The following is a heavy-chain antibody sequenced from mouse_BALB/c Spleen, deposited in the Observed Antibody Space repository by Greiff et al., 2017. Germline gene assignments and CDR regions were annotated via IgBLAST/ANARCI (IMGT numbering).Heavy chain of an antibody. J-gene: IGHJ2*01. CDR2: ILPGSGST. Sequence: QVQLQQSGAELMKPGASVKISCKATGYTFSSYWIEWVKQRPGHGLEWIGEILPGSGSTNYNEKFKGKATFTADTSSNTAYMQLSSLTSEDSAVYYRARRGGLGRGRYYFDYWGQGTTLTVSS. CDR1: GYTFSSYW. V-gene: IGHV1-9*01. D-gene: IGHD4-1*01. CDR3: ARRGGLGRGRYYFDY.